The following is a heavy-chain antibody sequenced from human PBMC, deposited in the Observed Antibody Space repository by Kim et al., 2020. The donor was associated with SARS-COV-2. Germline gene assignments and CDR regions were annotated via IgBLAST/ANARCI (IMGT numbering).Heavy chain of an antibody. J-gene: IGHJ6*02. Sequence: GGSLRLSCAASGFTFSNAWMSWVRQAPGKGLEWVGRIKSKTDGGTTDYAAPVKGRFTISRDDSKNTLYLQMNSLKTEDTAVYYCTTVTVRGVITDYYYYGMDVWGQGTTVTVSS. D-gene: IGHD3-10*01. CDR2: IKSKTDGGTT. CDR1: GFTFSNAW. V-gene: IGHV3-15*01. CDR3: TTVTVRGVITDYYYYGMDV.